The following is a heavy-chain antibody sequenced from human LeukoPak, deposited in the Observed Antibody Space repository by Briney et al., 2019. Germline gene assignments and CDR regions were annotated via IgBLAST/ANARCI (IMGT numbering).Heavy chain of an antibody. CDR2: INTGGDGT. V-gene: IGHV3-23*01. J-gene: IGHJ4*02. D-gene: IGHD3-10*01. Sequence: GGSLRLSCAASGFTFSGYAMSWVRQAPGKGLEWVSAINTGGDGTFYADSVKGRFTISSDNSMNTQYLQMNSLRAEDTAVFYCATFGSGSRRTNSFDYWGQGTLVTVSS. CDR3: ATFGSGSRRTNSFDY. CDR1: GFTFSGYA.